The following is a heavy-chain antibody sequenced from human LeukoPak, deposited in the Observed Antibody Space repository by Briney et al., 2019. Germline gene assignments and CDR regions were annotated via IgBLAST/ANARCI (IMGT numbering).Heavy chain of an antibody. D-gene: IGHD3-22*01. CDR2: ISAYNGNT. Sequence: GASVKVSSKASGYTFTSYGISWVRQAPGQGLEWMGWISAYNGNTNYAQKLQGRVTMTTDTSTSTAYMELRSLRSDDTAVYYCARDAYYDSSGSYYYGMDVWGQGTTVTVSS. CDR3: ARDAYYDSSGSYYYGMDV. V-gene: IGHV1-18*01. J-gene: IGHJ6*02. CDR1: GYTFTSYG.